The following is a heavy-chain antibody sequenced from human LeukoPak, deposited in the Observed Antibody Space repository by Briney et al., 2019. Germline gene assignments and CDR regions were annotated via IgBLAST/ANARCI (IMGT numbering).Heavy chain of an antibody. J-gene: IGHJ4*02. CDR2: SRNKANSYTT. CDR3: ARAYSSAWYSPGY. Sequence: PSETLSLTCTVSGYSISSGYYWGWVRLAPGKGLEWVGRSRNKANSYTTDYAASVKGRFTISRDDSKNSLYLQMNSLKTEDTAVYYCARAYSSAWYSPGYWGQGTLVTVSS. CDR1: GYSISSGYY. V-gene: IGHV3-72*01. D-gene: IGHD6-19*01.